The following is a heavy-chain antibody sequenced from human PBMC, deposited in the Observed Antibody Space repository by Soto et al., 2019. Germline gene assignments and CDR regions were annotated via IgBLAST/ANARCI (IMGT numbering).Heavy chain of an antibody. V-gene: IGHV3-74*01. CDR1: GFTFSRYW. J-gene: IGHJ4*02. Sequence: GGSLRLSCAASGFTFSRYWMHWGRQAPGKGLVWVSRIDSYGSATSQVDSVEGRFTISRDNAKNKLYLQMNSLRAEATAVYYCARGWVEGLSRQPPTDYWGQGTLVTVSS. D-gene: IGHD3-3*01. CDR2: IDSYGSAT. CDR3: ARGWVEGLSRQPPTDY.